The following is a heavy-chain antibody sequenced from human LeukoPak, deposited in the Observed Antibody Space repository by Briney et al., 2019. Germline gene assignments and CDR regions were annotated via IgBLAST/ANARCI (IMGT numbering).Heavy chain of an antibody. CDR3: TSEREFASSVYCSST. Sequence: ASVKLCFKASGYGFTICGNSWVRLAPGQGLEWMGWISAYNGNTKYAQKFQGRVTMTRDTSTSTAYLELRSMRSDDKAVYYCTSEREFASSVYCSSTCGQGTLVTVSS. CDR1: GYGFTICG. D-gene: IGHD3-22*01. J-gene: IGHJ5*02. V-gene: IGHV1-18*04. CDR2: ISAYNGNT.